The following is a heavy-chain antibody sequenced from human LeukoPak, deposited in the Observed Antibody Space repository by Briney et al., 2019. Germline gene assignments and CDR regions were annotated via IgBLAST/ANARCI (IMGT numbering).Heavy chain of an antibody. Sequence: VKPSETLSLTCPVSGGSISSYYWSWIRQPPGKGLEWIGYIYYSGSTNYNPSLKSRVTISVDTSKNQFSLKLSSVTAADTAVYYCARHGDLYYYYYMDVWGKGTTVTVSS. J-gene: IGHJ6*03. CDR2: IYYSGST. D-gene: IGHD3-10*01. CDR3: ARHGDLYYYYYMDV. CDR1: GGSISSYY. V-gene: IGHV4-59*01.